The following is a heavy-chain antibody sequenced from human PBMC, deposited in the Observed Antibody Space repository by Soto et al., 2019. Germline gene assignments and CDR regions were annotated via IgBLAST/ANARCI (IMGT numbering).Heavy chain of an antibody. CDR1: GGSVSSGSYY. Sequence: QVQLQESGPGLVKPSETLSLTCTVSGGSVSSGSYYWSWIRQPPGKGLEWIGYIYYSGSTNYNPSHESRVTLSVDTTKNQFSLKQSSGTAADTAVYYCARGIEGWYQGRYYYGMDVWGQGTTVTVSS. V-gene: IGHV4-61*01. CDR3: ARGIEGWYQGRYYYGMDV. J-gene: IGHJ6*02. CDR2: IYYSGST. D-gene: IGHD6-19*01.